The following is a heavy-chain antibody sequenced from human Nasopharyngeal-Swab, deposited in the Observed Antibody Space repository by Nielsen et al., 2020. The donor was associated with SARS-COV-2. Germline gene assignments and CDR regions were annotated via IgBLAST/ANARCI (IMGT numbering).Heavy chain of an antibody. CDR1: GFTFSDYD. J-gene: IGHJ4*02. CDR2: ISGSGRTT. Sequence: GESLKISCEAPGFTFSDYDMSWVRQAPGKGLQWVSAISGSGRTTFYADSVKGRFTISRDNSKNTMYLQMNSLRDEDTAIYYCAKGFILENFDFWGQGALVTVSS. V-gene: IGHV3-23*01. CDR3: AKGFILENFDF.